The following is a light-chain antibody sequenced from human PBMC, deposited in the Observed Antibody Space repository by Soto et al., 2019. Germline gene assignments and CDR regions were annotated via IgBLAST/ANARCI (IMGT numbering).Light chain of an antibody. CDR3: SSYTSNSAYV. CDR2: DVI. Sequence: QSVLTQPASVSGSPGQSITISCTGTSSDVGGYNYVSWYQQHPGKAPKLMIYDVINRPSGVSNRFSGSKSGNTASLTISGLQAEDEADYYCSSYTSNSAYVFGTGTKLTVL. J-gene: IGLJ1*01. CDR1: SSDVGGYNY. V-gene: IGLV2-14*01.